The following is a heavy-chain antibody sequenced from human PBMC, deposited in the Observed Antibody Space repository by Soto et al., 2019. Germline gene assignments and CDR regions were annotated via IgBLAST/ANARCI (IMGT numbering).Heavy chain of an antibody. CDR2: INHSGST. D-gene: IGHD5-18*01. CDR1: GGSFSGYY. V-gene: IGHV4-34*01. Sequence: PXETLCLTGAVNGGSFSGYYWSLIRQPPGKGLEWIGEINHSGSTNYNPSLKSRVTISVDTSKNQLSLKLSSVTAADTAVYYCARGGGYSYFDYWGQGTLVTVSS. J-gene: IGHJ4*02. CDR3: ARGGGYSYFDY.